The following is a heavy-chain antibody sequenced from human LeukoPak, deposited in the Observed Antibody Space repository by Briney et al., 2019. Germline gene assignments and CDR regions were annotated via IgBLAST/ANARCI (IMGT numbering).Heavy chain of an antibody. CDR2: ISYDGSNK. V-gene: IGHV3-30-3*01. J-gene: IGHJ4*02. CDR3: ARDPRRASFDY. CDR1: GFTFSSYA. Sequence: GGSLRLSCAASGFTFSSYAMHWVRQAPGKGLEWVAVISYDGSNKYYADSVKGRFTISRDNSKNTLYLQMNSLRAEDTAVYYCARDPRRASFDYWGQGTLVTVSS.